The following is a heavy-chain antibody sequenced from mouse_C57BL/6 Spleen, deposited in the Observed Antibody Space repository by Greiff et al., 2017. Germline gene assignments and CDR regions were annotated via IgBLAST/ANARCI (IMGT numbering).Heavy chain of an antibody. CDR1: GYSFTDYN. V-gene: IGHV1-39*01. CDR3: ARYQLGFFDY. Sequence: VHVKQSGPELVKPGASVKISCKASGYSFTDYNMNWVKQSNGKSLEWIGVINPNYGTTSYNQKFKGKATLTVDQSSSTADMQLNSLTSEDSAVYYCARYQLGFFDYWGQGTTLTVSS. CDR2: INPNYGTT. D-gene: IGHD4-1*02. J-gene: IGHJ2*01.